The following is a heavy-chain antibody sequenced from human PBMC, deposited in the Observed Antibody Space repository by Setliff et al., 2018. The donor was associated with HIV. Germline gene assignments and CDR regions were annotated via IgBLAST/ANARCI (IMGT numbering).Heavy chain of an antibody. D-gene: IGHD3-22*01. V-gene: IGHV3-20*04. Sequence: PGGSLRLSCAASGFTFDDFGMTWVRQRPGKGLEWVSGINWNGAITDYADSVKGRFTISRDNAKNSLHLQMNSLRAEDAAFYYCARGLADPWFFYDNSGLNPFNYWGQGAQVTVSS. CDR1: GFTFDDFG. CDR2: INWNGAIT. CDR3: ARGLADPWFFYDNSGLNPFNY. J-gene: IGHJ4*02.